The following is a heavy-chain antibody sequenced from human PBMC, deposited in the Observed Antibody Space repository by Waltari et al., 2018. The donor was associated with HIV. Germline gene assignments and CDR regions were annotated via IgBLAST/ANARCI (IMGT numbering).Heavy chain of an antibody. CDR2: IIPIFGTA. V-gene: IGHV1-69*06. CDR3: ARDRGPLLFYFDY. J-gene: IGHJ4*02. D-gene: IGHD2-8*02. Sequence: QVQLVQSGAEVKKPRSSVKVSCKASGGTFSSYAISWVRQAPGQGLEWMGGIIPIFGTANYAQKFQGRVTITADISTSTAYMELSSLRSEDSAMYYCARDRGPLLFYFDYWGQGTLVTVSS. CDR1: GGTFSSYA.